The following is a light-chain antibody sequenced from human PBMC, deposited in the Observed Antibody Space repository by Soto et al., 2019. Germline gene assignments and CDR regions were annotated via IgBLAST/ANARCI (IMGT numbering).Light chain of an antibody. CDR1: SSDVGSYNL. J-gene: IGLJ1*01. CDR3: CSYAGSRPYV. V-gene: IGLV2-23*01. CDR2: EGT. Sequence: QSVLTQPASVSGSPGQSITISCTGTSSDVGSYNLVSWYQQHPGKAPKFMIYEGTKRPSGVSNRFSGSKSGNTASLTISGLQAEDEADYYCCSYAGSRPYVFGTGTKLTVL.